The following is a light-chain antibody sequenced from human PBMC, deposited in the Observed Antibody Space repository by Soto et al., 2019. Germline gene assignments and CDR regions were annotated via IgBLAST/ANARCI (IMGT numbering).Light chain of an antibody. CDR3: HQDVSSPLT. Sequence: EIVLTQSPGTLSLSPGEGATVSCRASQSVNSNLLAWFQQKPGQAPRLLIHDASRRATGIPDRFSGSGSGTDFTLSISRLETEDFAVYYCHQDVSSPLTFGQGTKLEIK. J-gene: IGKJ2*01. CDR2: DAS. CDR1: QSVNSNL. V-gene: IGKV3-20*01.